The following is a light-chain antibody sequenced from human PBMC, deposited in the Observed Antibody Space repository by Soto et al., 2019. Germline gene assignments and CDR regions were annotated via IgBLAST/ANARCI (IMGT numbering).Light chain of an antibody. Sequence: DIQMTQSPSTLSASIGDRVTITCRASQSISSWLAWYQQAPGRAPKLLIYKASSLESGVPSRFSGSGSGTEFTLTISSLQPDDFTTYYCQQYNSYSTWTFGQGTKVDIK. J-gene: IGKJ1*01. CDR1: QSISSW. CDR2: KAS. CDR3: QQYNSYSTWT. V-gene: IGKV1-5*03.